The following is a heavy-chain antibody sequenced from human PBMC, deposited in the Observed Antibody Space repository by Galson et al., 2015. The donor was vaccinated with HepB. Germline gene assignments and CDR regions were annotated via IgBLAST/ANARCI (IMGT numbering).Heavy chain of an antibody. D-gene: IGHD3-10*01. Sequence: SVKVSCKASGYTFTSYAMHWVRQAPGQRLEWMGWINAGNGNTKYSQKFQGRVTITRDTSASTAYMELSSLRSEDTAVYYCARDMDYYGSGTYGMDVWGQGPTVTVSS. CDR2: INAGNGNT. V-gene: IGHV1-3*01. CDR3: ARDMDYYGSGTYGMDV. J-gene: IGHJ6*02. CDR1: GYTFTSYA.